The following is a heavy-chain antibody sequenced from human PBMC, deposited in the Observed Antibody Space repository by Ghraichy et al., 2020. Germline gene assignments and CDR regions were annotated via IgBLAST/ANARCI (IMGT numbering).Heavy chain of an antibody. CDR3: AQRRAYYYDSSGYFSFGSVQDWFDP. Sequence: SGPTLVKPTQTLTLTCTFSGFSLSTSGVAVGWIRQPPGKALEWLALIYWDDDKRYSPSLKSRLTITKDTSKNQVVLTMTNMDPVDTATYYCAQRRAYYYDSSGYFSFGSVQDWFDPWGQGTLVTVSS. V-gene: IGHV2-5*02. D-gene: IGHD3-22*01. J-gene: IGHJ5*02. CDR1: GFSLSTSGVA. CDR2: IYWDDDK.